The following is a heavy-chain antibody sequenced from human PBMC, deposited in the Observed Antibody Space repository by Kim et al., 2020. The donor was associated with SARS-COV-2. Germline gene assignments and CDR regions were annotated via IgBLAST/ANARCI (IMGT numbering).Heavy chain of an antibody. CDR3: ARAPFHSSSWDY. Sequence: SETLSLTCTVSGGSISSGGYYWSWIRQHPGKGLEWIGYIYYSGSTYYNPSLKSRVTISVDTSKNQFSLKLSSVTAADTAVYYCARAPFHSSSWDYWGQGTLVTVSS. D-gene: IGHD6-13*01. V-gene: IGHV4-31*03. J-gene: IGHJ4*02. CDR2: IYYSGST. CDR1: GGSISSGGYY.